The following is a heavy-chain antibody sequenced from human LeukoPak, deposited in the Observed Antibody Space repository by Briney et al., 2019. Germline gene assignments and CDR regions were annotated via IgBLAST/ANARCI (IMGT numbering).Heavy chain of an antibody. D-gene: IGHD6-19*01. Sequence: GASLRLSCAASGFTFNDAWMTLVRKAPGKGQELVGRIKSKTDGGTTDHARHVKGRFSISRDDSNTTLYLQMNSLKTEDTAVYYCTSTLAVAGTSMGYWGQGTLVTVSS. J-gene: IGHJ4*02. CDR1: GFTFNDAW. CDR2: IKSKTDGGTT. V-gene: IGHV3-15*01. CDR3: TSTLAVAGTSMGY.